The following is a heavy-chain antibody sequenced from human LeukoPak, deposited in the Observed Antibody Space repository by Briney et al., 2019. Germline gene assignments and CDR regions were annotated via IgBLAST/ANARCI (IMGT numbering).Heavy chain of an antibody. CDR3: AKDSATYGSGSYYHYYFDY. Sequence: GGSLRLSCAASGFTVSSNYMSWVRQAPGKGLEWVSVIYSGGSTYYADSVKGRFTISRDNSKNTLYLQMNSLRAEDTAVYYCAKDSATYGSGSYYHYYFDYWGQGTLVTVSS. CDR2: IYSGGST. D-gene: IGHD3-10*01. V-gene: IGHV3-66*01. CDR1: GFTVSSNY. J-gene: IGHJ4*02.